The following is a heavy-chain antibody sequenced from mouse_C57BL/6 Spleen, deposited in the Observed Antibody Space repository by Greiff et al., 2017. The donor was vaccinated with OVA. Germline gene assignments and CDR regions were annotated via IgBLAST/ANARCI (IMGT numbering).Heavy chain of an antibody. CDR3: ARYYGNYEDYFDY. CDR1: GYTFTSYW. J-gene: IGHJ2*01. D-gene: IGHD2-1*01. Sequence: QVQLQQPGAELVKPGASVKLSCKASGYTFTSYWMHWVKQRPGQGLEWIGMIHPNSGSTNYNEKFKSKATLTVDKSSSTAYMQLSSLTSEDSAVYYCARYYGNYEDYFDYWGQGTTLTVSS. CDR2: IHPNSGST. V-gene: IGHV1-64*01.